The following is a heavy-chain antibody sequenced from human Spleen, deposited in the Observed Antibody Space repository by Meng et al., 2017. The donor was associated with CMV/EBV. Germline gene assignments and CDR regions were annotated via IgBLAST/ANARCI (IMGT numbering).Heavy chain of an antibody. J-gene: IGHJ3*02. CDR1: GFSFSSYG. CDR2: IHYGTNDK. D-gene: IGHD2/OR15-2a*01. Sequence: GESLKISCAASGFSFSSYGMHWVRQAPGKGLEWVAFIHYGTNDKYYADSVKGRFTISRDNSKNTLCLQMYSLRAEDTAVYYCAKLESPIVYEKIFDIWGQGTMVTVSS. V-gene: IGHV3-30*02. CDR3: AKLESPIVYEKIFDI.